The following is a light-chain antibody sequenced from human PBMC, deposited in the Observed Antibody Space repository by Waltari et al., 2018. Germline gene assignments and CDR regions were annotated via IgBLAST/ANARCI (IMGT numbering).Light chain of an antibody. CDR1: QSVNRW. Sequence: DIQMTQSPSTLSASVGDRVTITCRASQSVNRWLAWYQQKPGKAPKLLISKASALQNGVAPRFSGGGAGTEFTLTISNLQPDDSSTYYCQQYVAFPVTFGHGTKVEIK. CDR3: QQYVAFPVT. J-gene: IGKJ1*01. V-gene: IGKV1-5*03. CDR2: KAS.